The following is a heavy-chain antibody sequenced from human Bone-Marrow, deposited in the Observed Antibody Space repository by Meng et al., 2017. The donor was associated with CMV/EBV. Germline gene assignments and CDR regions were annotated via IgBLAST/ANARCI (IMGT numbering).Heavy chain of an antibody. J-gene: IGHJ6*02. V-gene: IGHV3-48*03. CDR1: GFSFSNYA. CDR3: ARDSPPYYDFWVGYYTGPYYYGMDV. D-gene: IGHD3-3*01. Sequence: GGSLRLSCAASGFSFSNYALHWVRQAPGKGLEWVSFISSGVTTIYYADSVKGRFTISRDNAKNSLYLQMNSLRAEDTAVYYCARDSPPYYDFWVGYYTGPYYYGMDVWGQGTTVTVSS. CDR2: ISSGVTTI.